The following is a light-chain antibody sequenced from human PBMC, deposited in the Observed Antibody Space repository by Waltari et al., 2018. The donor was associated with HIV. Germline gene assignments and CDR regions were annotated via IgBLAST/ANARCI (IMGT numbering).Light chain of an antibody. Sequence: QSALTQPASVSGSPGQSITISCTGTSSDVGGYNYVSWYQQHPGKVPKLMIYDVSNRPSGVSNRFSGSKSVNTASLTISGLQAEYEADYYCSSYTSSSTWVFGGGTKLTVL. J-gene: IGLJ3*02. CDR1: SSDVGGYNY. V-gene: IGLV2-14*01. CDR2: DVS. CDR3: SSYTSSSTWV.